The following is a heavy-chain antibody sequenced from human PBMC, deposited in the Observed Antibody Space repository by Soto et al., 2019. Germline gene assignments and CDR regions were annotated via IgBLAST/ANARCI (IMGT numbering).Heavy chain of an antibody. V-gene: IGHV4-61*08. CDR3: ARRGDILTSYYNIWFDP. D-gene: IGHD3-9*01. CDR2: IYYSGIT. CDR1: GGSISSGDYY. Sequence: PSETLSLTCTVSGGSISSGDYYWSWIRQPPGKGLEWIGYIYYSGITDYNPSLKSRVTISVDTSKSQFSLKLSSVTAADTAVYYCARRGDILTSYYNIWFDPWGPGALVTVSS. J-gene: IGHJ5*02.